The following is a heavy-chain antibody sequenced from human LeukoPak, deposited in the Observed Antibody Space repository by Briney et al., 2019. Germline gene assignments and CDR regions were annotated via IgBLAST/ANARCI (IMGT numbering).Heavy chain of an antibody. J-gene: IGHJ4*02. V-gene: IGHV4-59*01. CDR2: IYYSGCT. D-gene: IGHD7-27*01. Sequence: NASESLSLTCSVSGGSISNYYWSWVRQPPGKGLEWMGYIYYSGCTSKLPSLKSRVTISVHTPKNQLTLHLSSVTAADTDGYYLASELNPVTGHFDYWGQGTLVTVSS. CDR3: ASELNPVTGHFDY. CDR1: GGSISNYY.